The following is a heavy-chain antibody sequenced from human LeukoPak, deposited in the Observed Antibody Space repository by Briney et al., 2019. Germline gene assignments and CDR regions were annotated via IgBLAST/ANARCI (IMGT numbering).Heavy chain of an antibody. Sequence: GGSLRLSCAASGFTFSSYGMHWVRQAPGKGLEWVAVIWYDGSNKYYADSVKGRFTISRDNSKNTLYLQMNSLRAEDTAVYYCARDSGGGGYHGDYWGQGTLVTVSS. J-gene: IGHJ4*02. V-gene: IGHV3-33*01. D-gene: IGHD3-10*01. CDR2: IWYDGSNK. CDR1: GFTFSSYG. CDR3: ARDSGGGGYHGDY.